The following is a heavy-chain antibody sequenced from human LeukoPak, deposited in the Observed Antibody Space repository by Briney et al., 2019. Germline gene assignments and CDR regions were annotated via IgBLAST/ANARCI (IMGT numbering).Heavy chain of an antibody. J-gene: IGHJ4*02. CDR3: ARPGYCSGGSCSYYFDN. D-gene: IGHD2-15*01. V-gene: IGHV4-39*01. CDR1: GGSLSSSSYY. Sequence: SETLSLTCTVSGGSLSSSSYYWGWIRQPPGKGLEWIGSIYYSGSTYYNPSLKSRVTISVDTSKNQFSLKLSSVTAADTAVYYCARPGYCSGGSCSYYFDNWGQGTLVTVSS. CDR2: IYYSGST.